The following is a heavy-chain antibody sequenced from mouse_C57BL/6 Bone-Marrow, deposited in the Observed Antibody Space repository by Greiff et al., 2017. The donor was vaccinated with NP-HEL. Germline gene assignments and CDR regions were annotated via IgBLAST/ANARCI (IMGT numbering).Heavy chain of an antibody. D-gene: IGHD2-1*01. CDR3: ARRGDLPWFAY. CDR1: GYAFSSSW. CDR2: IYPGDGDT. J-gene: IGHJ3*01. V-gene: IGHV1-82*01. Sequence: VKLMESGPELVKPGASVKISCKASGYAFSSSWMNWVKQRPGKGLEWIGRIYPGDGDTNYNGKFKGKATLTADKSSSTAYMQLSSLTSEDSAVYFCARRGDLPWFAYWGQGTLVTVAA.